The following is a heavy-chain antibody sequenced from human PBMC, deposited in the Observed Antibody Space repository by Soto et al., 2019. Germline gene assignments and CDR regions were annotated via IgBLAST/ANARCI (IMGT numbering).Heavy chain of an antibody. J-gene: IGHJ4*02. V-gene: IGHV3-7*03. CDR2: IKQDGSEK. CDR3: ARGCSGGSCYSIWFDY. Sequence: GGSLRLSCAASGFTFSNYWMTWVRQAPGKGLEWVANIKQDGSEKYYVDSVKGRFTISRDNAKNSLYLRMNSLRAEDTAVYYCARGCSGGSCYSIWFDYWGQGTQVTV. D-gene: IGHD2-15*01. CDR1: GFTFSNYW.